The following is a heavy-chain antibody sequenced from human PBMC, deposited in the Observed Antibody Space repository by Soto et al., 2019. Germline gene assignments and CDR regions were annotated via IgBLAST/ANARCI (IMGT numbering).Heavy chain of an antibody. CDR2: IKTRADNYAT. D-gene: IGHD3-3*02. CDR3: TRLYKNFKFDP. CDR1: GFTFSGSA. V-gene: IGHV3-73*01. Sequence: LNLCCALSGFTFSGSAMHWVRQASGKGLQWVGRIKTRADNYATAYAASVKGRFTISRDDSKNTAYLQMNSLKTEDTAVYYCTRLYKNFKFDPWGQGTLVTVSS. J-gene: IGHJ5*02.